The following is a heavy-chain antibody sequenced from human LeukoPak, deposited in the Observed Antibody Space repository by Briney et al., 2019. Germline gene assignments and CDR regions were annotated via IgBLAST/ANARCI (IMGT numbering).Heavy chain of an antibody. J-gene: IGHJ5*02. D-gene: IGHD1-14*01. CDR1: GGSITSYY. CDR2: IYSSGNT. CDR3: ARDSFRSSIRQPWFDP. V-gene: IGHV4-4*07. Sequence: SETLSLTCIVPGGSITSYYWSWIRQPAGKGLEWIARIYSSGNTNYNPSLKSRVTMSVDTSKNQFSLNLSSVTAADTAVYYCARDSFRSSIRQPWFDPWGQGTLVTVSS.